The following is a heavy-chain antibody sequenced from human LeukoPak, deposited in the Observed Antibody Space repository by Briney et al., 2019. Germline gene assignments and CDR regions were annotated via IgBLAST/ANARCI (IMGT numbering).Heavy chain of an antibody. Sequence: PGGSLRLSCAAPGFTFSSYWMHWVRQAPGKGLVWVSRINSDGSSISYADSVKGRFTISRDNAKDTLYLQMNSLRAEDTAVYYCTRDREQQPTYDYWGQGTLVTVSS. J-gene: IGHJ4*02. D-gene: IGHD6-13*01. CDR3: TRDREQQPTYDY. CDR1: GFTFSSYW. CDR2: INSDGSSI. V-gene: IGHV3-74*01.